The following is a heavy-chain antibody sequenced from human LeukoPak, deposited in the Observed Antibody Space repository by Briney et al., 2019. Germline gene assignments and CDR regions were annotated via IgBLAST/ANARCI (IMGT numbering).Heavy chain of an antibody. Sequence: SVKVSCKASGGTFSSYAISWVRQAPGQGLEWMGGIIPIFGTANYAQKFQGSVTITADESTSTAYMELSSLRSEDTAVYYCARGGTMIVVVSRSYYYYGMDVWGQGTTVTVSS. CDR1: GGTFSSYA. J-gene: IGHJ6*02. CDR2: IIPIFGTA. CDR3: ARGGTMIVVVSRSYYYYGMDV. D-gene: IGHD3-22*01. V-gene: IGHV1-69*13.